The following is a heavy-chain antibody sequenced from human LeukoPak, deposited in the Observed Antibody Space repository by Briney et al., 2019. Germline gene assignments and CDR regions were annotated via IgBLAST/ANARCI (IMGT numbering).Heavy chain of an antibody. CDR1: GDSINSYY. CDR2: ISYNGKT. Sequence: SETLSLTCTVSGDSINSYYWSWIRQTPGKGLEWIGYISYNGKTSYNPSLKSRVTISIDTSKNQFSLKLTSMTAADTAVYHCAREASPWGSGRDFFDPWGQGTLVSVSS. J-gene: IGHJ5*02. CDR3: AREASPWGSGRDFFDP. V-gene: IGHV4-59*01. D-gene: IGHD3-10*01.